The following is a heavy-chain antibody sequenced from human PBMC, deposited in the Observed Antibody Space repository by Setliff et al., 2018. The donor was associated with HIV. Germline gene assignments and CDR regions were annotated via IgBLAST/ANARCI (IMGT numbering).Heavy chain of an antibody. CDR1: GYAFSNYG. Sequence: ASVKVSCKASGYAFSNYGINWVRQAPGLGLEWMGWISGYNAKTDFAQKFRDRVSVTTDSSASTVYMEVMRLTSDDTAVYYCAREGVATPDEESYYFDQWGQGTLVTVSS. CDR3: AREGVATPDEESYYFDQ. D-gene: IGHD6-13*01. CDR2: ISGYNAKT. V-gene: IGHV1-18*01. J-gene: IGHJ4*02.